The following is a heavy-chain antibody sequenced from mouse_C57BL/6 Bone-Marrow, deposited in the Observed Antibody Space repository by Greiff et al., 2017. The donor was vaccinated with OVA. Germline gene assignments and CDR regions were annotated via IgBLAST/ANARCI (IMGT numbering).Heavy chain of an antibody. CDR2: INPNNGGT. Sequence: EVQLQQSGPELVKPGASVKISCKASGYTFTDYYMNWVKQSHGKSLEWIGDINPNNGGTSYNQKFKGKATLTVDKSSSTAYMELRSLTSEDSAVYYCARGMDYDFGCWGKGTTLTVSS. CDR3: ARGMDYDFGC. J-gene: IGHJ2*01. CDR1: GYTFTDYY. V-gene: IGHV1-26*01. D-gene: IGHD2-4*01.